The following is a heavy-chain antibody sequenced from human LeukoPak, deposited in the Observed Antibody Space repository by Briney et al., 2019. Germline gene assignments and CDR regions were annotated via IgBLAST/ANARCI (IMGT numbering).Heavy chain of an antibody. CDR1: GFTFSTYN. V-gene: IGHV3-21*01. Sequence: GGSLRLSCAASGFTFSTYNMNWVRQAPGKGLEWVSSISGSTIYIYYADLMKGRFTISRDNAKNSLYLQMNSLRAEDTAVYYCARDLLGYNYHYMDLWGKGTTVTVSS. CDR3: ARDLLGYNYHYMDL. D-gene: IGHD3-22*01. J-gene: IGHJ6*03. CDR2: ISGSTIYI.